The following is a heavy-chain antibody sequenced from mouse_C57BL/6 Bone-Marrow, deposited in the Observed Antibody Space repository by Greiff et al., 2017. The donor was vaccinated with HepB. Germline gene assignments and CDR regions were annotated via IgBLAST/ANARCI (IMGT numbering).Heavy chain of an antibody. Sequence: EVHLVESGGGLVQPGGSLKLSCAASGFTFSDYYMYWVRQTPEKRLEWVAYISNGGGSTYYPDTVKGRFTISRDNAKNTLYLQMSRLKSEDTAMYYCARYYYGSSLGYFDDWGQGTTLTVSS. D-gene: IGHD1-1*01. V-gene: IGHV5-12*01. CDR2: ISNGGGST. J-gene: IGHJ2*01. CDR1: GFTFSDYY. CDR3: ARYYYGSSLGYFDD.